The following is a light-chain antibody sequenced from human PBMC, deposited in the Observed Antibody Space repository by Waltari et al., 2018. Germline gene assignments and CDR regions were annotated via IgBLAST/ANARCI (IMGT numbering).Light chain of an antibody. V-gene: IGKV3-11*01. CDR3: QQRINWPLT. CDR1: QSVRSF. J-gene: IGKJ4*01. Sequence: EIVLTQSPATLYLSPGERAPLSCRASQSVRSFLAWYQQKPGQAPRLLIHDASNRATGIPVRFSGSGSGTDFTLTISSLEPEDFAVYYCQQRINWPLTFGGGTKVEIK. CDR2: DAS.